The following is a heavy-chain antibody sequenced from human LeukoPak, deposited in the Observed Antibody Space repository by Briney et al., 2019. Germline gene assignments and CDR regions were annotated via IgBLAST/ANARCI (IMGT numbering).Heavy chain of an antibody. CDR1: GFDFSSNW. Sequence: GGSLRLSCAASGFDFSSNWMHWVRQAPGKGLVWVSRINSDATSTSYADSVRGRFTISRDDAKNTMYLQMNSLRAEDTAMYYCVRGSPGYSSSWHAYWGQGTLVTVSS. D-gene: IGHD6-13*01. CDR2: INSDATST. V-gene: IGHV3-74*01. J-gene: IGHJ4*02. CDR3: VRGSPGYSSSWHAY.